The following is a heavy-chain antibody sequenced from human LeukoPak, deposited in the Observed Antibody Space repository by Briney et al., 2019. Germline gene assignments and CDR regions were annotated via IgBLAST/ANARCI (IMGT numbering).Heavy chain of an antibody. Sequence: GGSLRLSCTASGSTFSSYAMSWVRQAPGKGLEWVSAISGSGGSTYYADSVKGRFTISRDNSKNTLYLQMNSLRAEDTAVYYCAKGFVSSTSCYFDYWGQGTLVTVSS. D-gene: IGHD2-2*01. V-gene: IGHV3-23*01. CDR2: ISGSGGST. J-gene: IGHJ4*02. CDR1: GSTFSSYA. CDR3: AKGFVSSTSCYFDY.